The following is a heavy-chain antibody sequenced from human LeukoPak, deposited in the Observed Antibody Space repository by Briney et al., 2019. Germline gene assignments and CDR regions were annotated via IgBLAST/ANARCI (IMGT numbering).Heavy chain of an antibody. CDR3: ANGDCSSTSCYGGVVDY. Sequence: GGSLRLSCAASGFTFSSYGMHWVRQAPGKGLEWVAFIRYDGSNEYYADSVKGRFTISRDNSKNTLYLQMNSLRAEDTAVYYCANGDCSSTSCYGGVVDYRGQGTLVTVSS. CDR2: IRYDGSNE. D-gene: IGHD2-2*01. CDR1: GFTFSSYG. J-gene: IGHJ4*02. V-gene: IGHV3-30*02.